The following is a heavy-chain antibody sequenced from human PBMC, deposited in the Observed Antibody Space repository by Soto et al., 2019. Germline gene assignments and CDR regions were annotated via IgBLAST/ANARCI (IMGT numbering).Heavy chain of an antibody. CDR2: ISAYNGNT. Sequence: QVQLVQSGAEVKKPGASVKVSCKASGYTFTSYGISWVRQAPGQGLEWMGWISAYNGNTNYAQKLQGRVTMTTDTSTSKAYMELRSLRSDDTAVYYCARVRDIWSYYGAWYFDYWGQGTLVTVSS. CDR3: ARVRDIWSYYGAWYFDY. D-gene: IGHD1-26*01. J-gene: IGHJ4*02. V-gene: IGHV1-18*01. CDR1: GYTFTSYG.